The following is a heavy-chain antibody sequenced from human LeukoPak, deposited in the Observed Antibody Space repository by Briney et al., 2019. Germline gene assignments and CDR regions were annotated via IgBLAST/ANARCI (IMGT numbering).Heavy chain of an antibody. CDR3: ARDDCSGGSCYHFDY. CDR2: ISSSSSYR. CDR1: GFTFSSYG. D-gene: IGHD2-15*01. V-gene: IGHV3-21*01. J-gene: IGHJ4*02. Sequence: GGSLRLSCAASGFTFSSYGMHWVRQAPGKGLEWVSSISSSSSYRYYADSVKGRFTISRDNAKNSLYLQMNSLRAEDTAVYYCARDDCSGGSCYHFDYWGQGTLVTVSS.